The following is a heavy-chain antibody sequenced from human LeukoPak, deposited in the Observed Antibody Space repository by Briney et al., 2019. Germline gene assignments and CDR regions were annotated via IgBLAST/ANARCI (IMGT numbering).Heavy chain of an antibody. CDR2: IYYSGST. J-gene: IGHJ4*02. V-gene: IGHV4-59*01. CDR3: ARSQRGPSFDY. D-gene: IGHD1-1*01. CDR1: GGSISSYY. Sequence: PSETLSLTCTVSGGSISSYYWSWIRQPPGKGLEWIGYIYYSGSTNYNPSLKSRVTISVDTSKNQFSLKLSSVTAADTAVYYCARSQRGPSFDYWGQGTLVTVSS.